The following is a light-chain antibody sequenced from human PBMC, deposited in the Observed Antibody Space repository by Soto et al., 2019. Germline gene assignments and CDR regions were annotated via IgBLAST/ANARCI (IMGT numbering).Light chain of an antibody. Sequence: ETLLTHAPATLSLAPAETANLSRRDSQSVSSSYLAWYQQKPGQAPRLLIYGASSRATGIPDRFSGSGSGTDFTLTISRLEPEDFAVYYCQKYGSSPLTCGRGHKVAI. V-gene: IGKV3-20*01. CDR1: QSVSSSY. J-gene: IGKJ4*01. CDR2: GAS. CDR3: QKYGSSPLT.